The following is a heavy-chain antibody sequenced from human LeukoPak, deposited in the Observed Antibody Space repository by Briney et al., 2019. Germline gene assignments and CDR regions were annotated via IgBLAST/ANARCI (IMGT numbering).Heavy chain of an antibody. CDR1: AYTFTSYY. J-gene: IGHJ5*02. V-gene: IGHV1-46*01. CDR2: INPNGGST. Sequence: GASVKVPCKASAYTFTSYYMHWVRQAPGQGLEWMGLINPNGGSTNYAQKFQGRVTMSRDTSTSTVYMELSSLRSEDTAVYYCARSRDTVATTLGFDPWGQGTLVTVSS. CDR3: ARSRDTVATTLGFDP. D-gene: IGHD5-12*01.